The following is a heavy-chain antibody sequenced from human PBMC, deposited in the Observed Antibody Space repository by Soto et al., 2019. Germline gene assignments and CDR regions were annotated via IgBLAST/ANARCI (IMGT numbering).Heavy chain of an antibody. D-gene: IGHD3-10*01. J-gene: IGHJ6*02. CDR3: AKRAFYGSGIPNYYGMDV. Sequence: EVHLLESGGGLVHPGGSLRLPCAASGFTFTNYALTWVRQAQGKGLEWVSVISGTGGGTNNADSAKGRFTTSRDNSKNTLYLQMNSLRAEDTAVYYCAKRAFYGSGIPNYYGMDVWGQGTAVTVSS. CDR2: ISGTGGGT. V-gene: IGHV3-23*01. CDR1: GFTFTNYA.